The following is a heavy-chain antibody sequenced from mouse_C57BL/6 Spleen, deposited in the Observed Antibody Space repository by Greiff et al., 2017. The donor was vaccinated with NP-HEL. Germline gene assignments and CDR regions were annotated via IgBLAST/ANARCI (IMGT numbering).Heavy chain of an antibody. V-gene: IGHV1-50*01. D-gene: IGHD4-1*01. CDR2: IDPSACYT. Sequence: QVQLQQPGAELVKPGASVKLSCKASGYTFTSYWMQWVKQRPGPGLEWIGEIDPSACYTNYTQKFKGKATWTVDTSSSTAYMQLSSLTSEDAAVYYCARGNWGFADWGQGTLVTVSA. CDR1: GYTFTSYW. J-gene: IGHJ3*01. CDR3: ARGNWGFAD.